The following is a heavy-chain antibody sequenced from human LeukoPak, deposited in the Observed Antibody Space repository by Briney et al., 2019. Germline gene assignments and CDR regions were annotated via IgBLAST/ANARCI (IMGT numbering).Heavy chain of an antibody. V-gene: IGHV4-39*01. D-gene: IGHD1-26*01. CDR3: ARPVGATGYFDY. J-gene: IGHJ4*02. Sequence: SETLSLTCTVSGGSISSSSYYWGWIRQPPGKGLEWIGSIYYSGGTYYNPSLKSRVTISVDTSKNQFSLKLSSVTAADTAVYYCARPVGATGYFDYWGQGTLVTVSS. CDR2: IYYSGGT. CDR1: GGSISSSSYY.